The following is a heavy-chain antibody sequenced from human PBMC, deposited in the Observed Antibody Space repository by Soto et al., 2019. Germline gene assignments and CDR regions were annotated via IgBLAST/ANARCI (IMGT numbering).Heavy chain of an antibody. CDR1: GGSISSSSYY. J-gene: IGHJ6*02. V-gene: IGHV4-39*01. D-gene: IGHD3-16*01. Sequence: PSETLSLTCTVSGGSISSSSYYWGWIRQPPGKGLEWIGSIYYSGSTYYNPSLKSRVTISVDTSKNQFSLKLSSVTAADTAVYYCATAGGPYYYYYYGMDVWGQGTTVTVS. CDR2: IYYSGST. CDR3: ATAGGPYYYYYYGMDV.